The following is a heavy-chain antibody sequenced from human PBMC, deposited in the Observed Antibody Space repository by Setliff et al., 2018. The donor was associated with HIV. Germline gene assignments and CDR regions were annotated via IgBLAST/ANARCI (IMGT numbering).Heavy chain of an antibody. J-gene: IGHJ6*03. CDR3: AGQGTSYGSNYYADV. D-gene: IGHD5-18*01. CDR2: IYPGDLDT. Sequence: PGESLKISCEASGYSFTTYWIGWVRQKPGKGLEWMGIIYPGDLDTRYSPSFQGQVTISADKSISTAYLQWSSLKASDTAIYYCAGQGTSYGSNYYADVWGEGTTVTVSS. V-gene: IGHV5-51*01. CDR1: GYSFTTYW.